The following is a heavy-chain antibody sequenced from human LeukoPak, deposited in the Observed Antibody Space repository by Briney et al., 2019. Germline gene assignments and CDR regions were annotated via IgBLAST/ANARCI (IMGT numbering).Heavy chain of an antibody. Sequence: SQTLSPTCTVSGGSISSGDYYWSWIRQPPGTGLEWIGYIYYSGSTYYNPSLKSRVTISADTSKNQFSLKLSSVTAADTAVYYCARDRWKGPSYFDYWGQGTLVTVSS. D-gene: IGHD1-1*01. CDR1: GGSISSGDYY. V-gene: IGHV4-30-4*01. CDR3: ARDRWKGPSYFDY. CDR2: IYYSGST. J-gene: IGHJ4*02.